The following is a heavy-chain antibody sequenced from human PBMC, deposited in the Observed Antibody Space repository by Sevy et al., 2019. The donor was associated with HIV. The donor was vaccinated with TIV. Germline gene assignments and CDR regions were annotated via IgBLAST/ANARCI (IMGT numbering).Heavy chain of an antibody. CDR2: ISSSSSTI. D-gene: IGHD4-17*01. J-gene: IGHJ6*02. Sequence: GGSLRLSCAASGFTFSSYSMNWVRQAPGKGLEWVSYISSSSSTIYYADSLKGRFTISRDNAKNSLYLQMNSLRDEDRAVYSWPRNYYGDYLTGTYYGMDVWAKGPRSPSP. CDR3: PRNYYGDYLTGTYYGMDV. CDR1: GFTFSSYS. V-gene: IGHV3-48*02.